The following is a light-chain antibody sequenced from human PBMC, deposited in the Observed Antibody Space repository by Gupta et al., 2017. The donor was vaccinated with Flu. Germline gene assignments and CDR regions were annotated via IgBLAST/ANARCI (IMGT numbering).Light chain of an antibody. CDR1: DVGSRI. Sequence: EKTATISWGGTDVGSRILHWYQQKPGQAPVLVVYNDNDRPSGIPERFSGSNSGSTATLTTSRVEAGDEADYYCLVWHSGTDHYVFGSGTRVTAL. CDR2: NDN. J-gene: IGLJ1*01. CDR3: LVWHSGTDHYV. V-gene: IGLV3-21*03.